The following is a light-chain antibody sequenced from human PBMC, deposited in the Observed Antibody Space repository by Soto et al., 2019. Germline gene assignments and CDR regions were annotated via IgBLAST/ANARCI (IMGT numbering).Light chain of an antibody. CDR3: AAWDDSLNGPNCV. Sequence: QSVLTQPPSASGTPGQRVTISCSGSSSNIGSNTVNWYQQLPGTAPKLLIYSNNQRPSGVPDRFSGFKTGNSASLAISGLQSEDEADYYCAAWDDSLNGPNCVFGGGTKLTVL. V-gene: IGLV1-44*01. CDR2: SNN. CDR1: SSNIGSNT. J-gene: IGLJ3*02.